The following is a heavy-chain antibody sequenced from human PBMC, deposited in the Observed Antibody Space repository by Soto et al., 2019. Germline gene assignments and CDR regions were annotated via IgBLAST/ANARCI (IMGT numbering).Heavy chain of an antibody. D-gene: IGHD3-22*01. V-gene: IGHV3-23*01. CDR1: GFTFSSYA. CDR3: AKVPAEYRQTIVVVIKATYYFDY. CDR2: ISGSGGST. J-gene: IGHJ4*02. Sequence: GGSLRLSCAASGFTFSSYAVSWVRQAPGKGLEWVSAISGSGGSTYYADSVKGRFTISRDNSKNTLYLQMNSLRAEDTAVYYCAKVPAEYRQTIVVVIKATYYFDYWGQGTLVTVSS.